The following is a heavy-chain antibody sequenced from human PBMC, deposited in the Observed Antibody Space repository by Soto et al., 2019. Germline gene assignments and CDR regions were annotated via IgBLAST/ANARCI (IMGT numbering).Heavy chain of an antibody. D-gene: IGHD3-16*01. CDR3: ARDRGDTLADDDVYFDY. Sequence: QVQLVQSGAEVKKPGASVKVSCKASGYTFTSYGISWVRQAPGQGLEWMGWISAYNGNTNYAQKLQGRVTMTTDTSTSTAYMELRSLGSDDTAVYYCARDRGDTLADDDVYFDYWGQGTLGTVSS. CDR1: GYTFTSYG. CDR2: ISAYNGNT. V-gene: IGHV1-18*01. J-gene: IGHJ4*02.